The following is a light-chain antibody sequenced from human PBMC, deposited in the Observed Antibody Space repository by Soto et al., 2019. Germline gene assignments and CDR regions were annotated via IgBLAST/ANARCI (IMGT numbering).Light chain of an antibody. V-gene: IGKV1-9*01. J-gene: IGKJ3*01. CDR1: QDIRNF. CDR2: AAS. Sequence: DIQLTQSPSFLSASVGDRITITCRASQDIRNFLACYQQTPGKAPNLLIYAASTLQSGFPLRFSGSGSGTEFTLTISILQPEDFATYFCQQVNSYPFTFGPGTKVDVK. CDR3: QQVNSYPFT.